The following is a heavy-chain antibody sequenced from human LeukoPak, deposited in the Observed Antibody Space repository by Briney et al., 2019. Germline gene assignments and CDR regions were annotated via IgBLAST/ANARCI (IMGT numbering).Heavy chain of an antibody. D-gene: IGHD1-26*01. J-gene: IGHJ4*02. CDR3: ARRPRNSGRYDGPAGLDY. CDR1: GGSISSSSYY. Sequence: SETLSLTCTVSGGSISSSSYYWGWIRQPPGKGLEWIGSIYYSGSTYYNPSLKSRVTISVDTSKNQFSLKLTSVTAADTAMYYCARRPRNSGRYDGPAGLDYWGQGTLVTVSS. V-gene: IGHV4-39*07. CDR2: IYYSGST.